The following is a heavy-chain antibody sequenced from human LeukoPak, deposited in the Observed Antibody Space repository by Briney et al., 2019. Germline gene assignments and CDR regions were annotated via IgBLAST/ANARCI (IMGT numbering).Heavy chain of an antibody. D-gene: IGHD3-22*01. V-gene: IGHV3-23*01. CDR3: AKRTRAYYDSSGYLFDY. Sequence: GGSLRLSCAASGFTFSSYAMSWVRQAPGNGLEWVSAISGSGGSTYYADSVKGRFTISRDNSKNTLYLQMNSLRAEDTAVYYCAKRTRAYYDSSGYLFDYWGQGTLVTVSS. J-gene: IGHJ4*02. CDR1: GFTFSSYA. CDR2: ISGSGGST.